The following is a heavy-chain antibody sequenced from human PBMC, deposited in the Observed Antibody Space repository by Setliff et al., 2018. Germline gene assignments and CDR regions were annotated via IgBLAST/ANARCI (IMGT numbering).Heavy chain of an antibody. D-gene: IGHD3-3*01. V-gene: IGHV4-38-2*01. Sequence: SETLSLTCAVYGDSFSDYYWGWIRQPPGKGLEWIVTMSHRGRTYYNPSLESRVTMSLDTSKNQFSLRLTYVAAADTAVYYCATPRRDDLDTPFDTFDIWGQGAMVTVSS. CDR2: MSHRGRT. CDR3: ATPRRDDLDTPFDTFDI. J-gene: IGHJ3*02. CDR1: GDSFSDYY.